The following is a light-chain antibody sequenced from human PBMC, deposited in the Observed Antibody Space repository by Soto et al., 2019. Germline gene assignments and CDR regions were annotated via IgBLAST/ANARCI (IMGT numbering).Light chain of an antibody. CDR2: DVS. V-gene: IGLV2-14*01. CDR1: SSDVGGHNY. J-gene: IGLJ2*01. Sequence: QSALTQPASVSGSPRQSITISCTGSSSDVGGHNYVSWYQQHPGKAPKLMIYDVSNRPSGVSNRFSGSKSGNTASLTISGLQAEDEADYYCCSYTTSDTLVFGGGTKVTVL. CDR3: CSYTTSDTLV.